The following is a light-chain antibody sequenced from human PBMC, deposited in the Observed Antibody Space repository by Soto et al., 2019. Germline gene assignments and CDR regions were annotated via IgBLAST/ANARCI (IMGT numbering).Light chain of an antibody. CDR3: QQYGSSPRT. Sequence: DIQMTQSPSSVSASVGDRVTITCRASQGVSAWLAWYQQKPGKAPKLLIYGASSLQSGVPSRFSGSGSGTDFTLTISRLEPEDFAVYYCQQYGSSPRTFGQGTKVEIK. J-gene: IGKJ1*01. CDR2: GAS. CDR1: QGVSAW. V-gene: IGKV1-12*01.